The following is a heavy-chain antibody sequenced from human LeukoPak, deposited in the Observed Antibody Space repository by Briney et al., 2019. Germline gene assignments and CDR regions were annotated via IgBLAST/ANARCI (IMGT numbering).Heavy chain of an antibody. CDR2: INHSGST. CDR3: ARAAIVVVVAAPRPPPYFDY. CDR1: GGSFSSYY. Sequence: SETLSLTCAVYGGSFSSYYWSWIRQPPGKGLEWIGEINHSGSTNYNPSLKSRVTISVDTSKNQFSLKLSSVTAADTAVYYCARAAIVVVVAAPRPPPYFDYWGQGTLVTVSS. J-gene: IGHJ4*02. V-gene: IGHV4-34*01. D-gene: IGHD2-15*01.